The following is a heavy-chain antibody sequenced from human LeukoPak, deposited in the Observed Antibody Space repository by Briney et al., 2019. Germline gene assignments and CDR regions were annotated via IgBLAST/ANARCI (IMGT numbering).Heavy chain of an antibody. D-gene: IGHD3-22*01. J-gene: IGHJ4*02. CDR2: IIPILGIA. CDR3: AIRFGYYDSSGYYGL. Sequence: ASVKVSCKASGGTFSSYAISWVRQAPGQGLEWMGRIIPILGIANYAQKFQGRVTITADKSTSTAYMELSSLRSEDTAVYYCAIRFGYYDSSGYYGLWGQGTLVTASS. V-gene: IGHV1-69*04. CDR1: GGTFSSYA.